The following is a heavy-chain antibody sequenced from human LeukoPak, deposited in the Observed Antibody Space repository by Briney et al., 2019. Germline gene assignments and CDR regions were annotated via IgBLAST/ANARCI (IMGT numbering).Heavy chain of an antibody. D-gene: IGHD6-19*01. CDR3: AKAKYSSVWDYFDY. J-gene: IGHJ4*02. CDR2: ISGGGGST. V-gene: IGHV3-23*01. Sequence: GGSPRLSCAVSGFTFSSYAMSWVRQAPGKGLEWVSTISGGGGSTYYADSVKGRFTISRDNSKNTLYLQMNSLRAEDTAVYYCAKAKYSSVWDYFDYWGQGSLVTVSS. CDR1: GFTFSSYA.